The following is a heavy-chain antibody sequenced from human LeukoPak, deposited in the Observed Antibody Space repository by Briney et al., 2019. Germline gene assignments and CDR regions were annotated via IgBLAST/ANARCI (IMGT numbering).Heavy chain of an antibody. V-gene: IGHV3-43*01. D-gene: IGHD3-16*01. Sequence: GGSLRLSCAASGFTFDDYTMHWVRQPPGKGLEWVSLISWDAVSTYFADSVKGRFTIPRDNSKNSLYLQMNSLRTEDTALYYCAKETQQGGFDYWGQGTLVTVSS. CDR2: ISWDAVST. J-gene: IGHJ4*02. CDR3: AKETQQGGFDY. CDR1: GFTFDDYT.